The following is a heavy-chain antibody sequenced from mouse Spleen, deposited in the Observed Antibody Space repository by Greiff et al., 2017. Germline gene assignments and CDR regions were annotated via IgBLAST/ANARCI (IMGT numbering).Heavy chain of an antibody. V-gene: IGHV5-16*01. Sequence: EVQLVESEGGLVQPGSSMKLSCTASGFTFSDYYMAWVRQVPEKGLEWVANINYDGSSTYYLDSLKSRFIISRDNAKNILYLQMSSLKSEDTATYYCAREENWEYFDYWGQGTTLTVSS. CDR2: INYDGSST. J-gene: IGHJ2*01. CDR1: GFTFSDYY. CDR3: AREENWEYFDY. D-gene: IGHD4-1*01.